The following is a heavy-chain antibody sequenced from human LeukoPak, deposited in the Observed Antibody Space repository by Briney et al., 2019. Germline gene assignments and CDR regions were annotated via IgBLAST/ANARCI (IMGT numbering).Heavy chain of an antibody. CDR1: GGSITSNNYY. Sequence: SETLSLTCSVSGGSITSNNYYWGWMRQPPGEGLEWIGSIYYDGTTYYKSSLKSRVTISVDTSKNQFSLKLNSVTAADTALYYCARHNYYGSGSYSQLDSWGQGTLVTVSS. J-gene: IGHJ4*02. D-gene: IGHD3-10*01. V-gene: IGHV4-39*01. CDR2: IYYDGTT. CDR3: ARHNYYGSGSYSQLDS.